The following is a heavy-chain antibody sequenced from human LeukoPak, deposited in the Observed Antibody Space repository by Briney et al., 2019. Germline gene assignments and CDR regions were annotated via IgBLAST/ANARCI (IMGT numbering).Heavy chain of an antibody. CDR1: GYTFTGYY. V-gene: IGHV1-2*02. CDR2: INPNSGGT. J-gene: IGHJ3*01. Sequence: ASVKVSCKASGYTFTGYYMHWVRQAPGQGLEWMGWINPNSGGTNYAQKFQGRVTMTRDTSISTLYMELSSLRSEDTAVYYCARDPSDVNALDLWGQGTMVTVSS. D-gene: IGHD2-2*01. CDR3: ARDPSDVNALDL.